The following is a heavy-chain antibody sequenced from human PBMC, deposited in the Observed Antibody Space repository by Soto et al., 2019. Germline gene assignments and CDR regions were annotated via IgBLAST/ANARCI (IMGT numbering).Heavy chain of an antibody. Sequence: QVQLVQSGAEVKKPGASVKVSCKAPGYTFTGYDVNWVRQASGEGLERMGWMSPNSGKKGYAQKFQGRVTMSRKTSISTACMEPNSLTSDDTAVYYCVRGESYYGRRRLVHWGEGDLVSVST. CDR2: MSPNSGKK. V-gene: IGHV1-8*02. D-gene: IGHD3-10*01. CDR3: VRGESYYGRRRLVH. J-gene: IGHJ4*02. CDR1: GYTFTGYD.